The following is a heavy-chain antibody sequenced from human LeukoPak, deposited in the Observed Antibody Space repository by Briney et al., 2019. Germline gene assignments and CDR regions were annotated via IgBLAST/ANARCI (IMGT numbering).Heavy chain of an antibody. D-gene: IGHD1-14*01. CDR1: GFIFTTYW. Sequence: GGSLRLSCAASGFIFTTYWMTWVRQAPGKGLEWVANIKQDGSETYYVDSVRGRFTIFRDNTKNSLYLQMINLRAEDTAMYYCASAVFSFCGPQGDPFDIWGQGTMVTVSS. V-gene: IGHV3-7*01. CDR2: IKQDGSET. J-gene: IGHJ3*02. CDR3: ASAVFSFCGPQGDPFDI.